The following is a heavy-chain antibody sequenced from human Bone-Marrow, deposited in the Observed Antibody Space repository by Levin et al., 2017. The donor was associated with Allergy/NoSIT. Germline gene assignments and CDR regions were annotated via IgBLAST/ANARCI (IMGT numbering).Heavy chain of an antibody. Sequence: GESLKISCAASGFTFSSYAMSWVRQAPGKGLEWVSAISGSGGSTYYADSVKGRFTISRDNSKNTLYLQMNSLRAEDTAVYYCAKDFSTIVVVPAAMNGGVDWFDPWGQGTLVTVSS. CDR3: AKDFSTIVVVPAAMNGGVDWFDP. V-gene: IGHV3-23*01. J-gene: IGHJ5*02. CDR2: ISGSGGST. CDR1: GFTFSSYA. D-gene: IGHD2-2*01.